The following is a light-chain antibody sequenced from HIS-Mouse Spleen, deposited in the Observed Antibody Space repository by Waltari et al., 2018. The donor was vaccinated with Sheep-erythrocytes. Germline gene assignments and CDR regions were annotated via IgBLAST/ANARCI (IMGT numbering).Light chain of an antibody. CDR2: DAS. V-gene: IGKV1-33*01. J-gene: IGKJ4*01. Sequence: DIQMTQSPSSLSASVGDRVTITCQASQDISNYLNWYQQKPGKAPKLLIYDASKFETGAPDRFSGSGSGTDFTLTISSLQAEDVAVYYCQQYYSTPLTFGGGTKVEIK. CDR1: QDISNY. CDR3: QQYYSTPLT.